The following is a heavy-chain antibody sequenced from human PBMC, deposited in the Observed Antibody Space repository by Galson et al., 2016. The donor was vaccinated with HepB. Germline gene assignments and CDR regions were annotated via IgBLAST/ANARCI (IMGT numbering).Heavy chain of an antibody. CDR3: TTSSTRGYTYGPSAY. J-gene: IGHJ4*02. Sequence: SLRLSCAASGFTFSEYYMNWIRQAPGKGLEWVGRIKSYTDGGTTEYAAPMKGRFTFSRDESNNRLYLQMNSLKTEDTAVYYCTTSSTRGYTYGPSAYWGRGTLVAVSS. D-gene: IGHD5-18*01. V-gene: IGHV3-15*01. CDR2: IKSYTDGGTT. CDR1: GFTFSEYY.